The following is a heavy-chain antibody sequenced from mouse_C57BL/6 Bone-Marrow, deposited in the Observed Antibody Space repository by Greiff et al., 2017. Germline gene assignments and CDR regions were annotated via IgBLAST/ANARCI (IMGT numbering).Heavy chain of an antibody. Sequence: VQLVESGAELARPGASVKLSCKASGYTFTSYGISWVKQRTGQGLEWIGEIYPRSGNTYYNEKFKGKATLTADKSSSTAYMELRSLTSEDSAVYFCARIGWLRRGFAYWGQGTLVTVSA. D-gene: IGHD2-2*01. CDR1: GYTFTSYG. CDR2: IYPRSGNT. CDR3: ARIGWLRRGFAY. V-gene: IGHV1-81*01. J-gene: IGHJ3*01.